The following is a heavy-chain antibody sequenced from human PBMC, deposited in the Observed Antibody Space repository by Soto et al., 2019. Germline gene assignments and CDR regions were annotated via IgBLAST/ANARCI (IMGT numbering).Heavy chain of an antibody. V-gene: IGHV3-33*01. D-gene: IGHD3-22*01. Sequence: GGSLRLSCAASGFTFSSYGMHWVRQAPGKGLEWVAVIWYDGSNKYYADSVKGRFTISRDNSKNTLYLQMNSLRAEDTAVYYCARGLTNYYDSSGYYGELDYWGQGTLVTVSS. CDR2: IWYDGSNK. J-gene: IGHJ4*02. CDR3: ARGLTNYYDSSGYYGELDY. CDR1: GFTFSSYG.